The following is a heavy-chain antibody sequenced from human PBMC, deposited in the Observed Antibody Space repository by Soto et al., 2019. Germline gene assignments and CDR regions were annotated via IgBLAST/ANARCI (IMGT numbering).Heavy chain of an antibody. J-gene: IGHJ4*02. D-gene: IGHD3-9*01. CDR2: ITGSGGST. Sequence: GGSLRLSCVASGFTFSSYGMSWVRQAPGMGLEWVSSITGSGGSTYYTDSVKGRFTISRDNSKNTLYLQMSSLRAEDTAVYYCATRIMTTGQTGPFDYWGQGTLVTVSS. CDR3: ATRIMTTGQTGPFDY. V-gene: IGHV3-23*01. CDR1: GFTFSSYG.